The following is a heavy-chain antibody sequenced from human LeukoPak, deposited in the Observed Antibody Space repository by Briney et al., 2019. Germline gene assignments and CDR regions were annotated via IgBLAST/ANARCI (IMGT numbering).Heavy chain of an antibody. CDR3: ARGRTVAGPKRPNRWFDP. CDR1: GGSFSGYY. D-gene: IGHD6-19*01. V-gene: IGHV4-34*01. Sequence: SETLSLTCAVYGGSFSGYYWSWIRQPPGKGLEWIGEINHSGSTNYNPSLKSRVTISVDTSKNQFSLKLSSVTAADTAVYYCARGRTVAGPKRPNRWFDPCGQGTLVTVSS. J-gene: IGHJ5*02. CDR2: INHSGST.